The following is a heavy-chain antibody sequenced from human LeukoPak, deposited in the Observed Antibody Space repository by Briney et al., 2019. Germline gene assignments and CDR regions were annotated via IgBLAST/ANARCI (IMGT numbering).Heavy chain of an antibody. CDR1: GGSFSGYY. V-gene: IGHV4-34*01. J-gene: IGHJ5*02. Sequence: SETLSLTCAVYGGSFSGYYWSWIRQPPGKGLEWIGEINHSGSTNYNPSLKSRVTISVDTSKNQFSLKLSSVTAADTAVYYCARGGYGYFTSRNYFDPWGQGTLVIVSS. D-gene: IGHD5-18*01. CDR2: INHSGST. CDR3: ARGGYGYFTSRNYFDP.